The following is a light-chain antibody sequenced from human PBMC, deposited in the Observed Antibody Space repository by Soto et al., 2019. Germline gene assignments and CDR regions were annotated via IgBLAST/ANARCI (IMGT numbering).Light chain of an antibody. CDR3: SSYAGSDIFV. CDR1: SSDVGGYNY. CDR2: EVN. Sequence: QSAVTQPPSASGSPGQSLTISCTGTSSDVGGYNYVFWYQQHPGKAPKLMIYEVNKRPSGVPDRFSGSKSGNTASLTVSGIQDEDEADYYCSSYAGSDIFVFGAGTMVTAL. V-gene: IGLV2-8*01. J-gene: IGLJ2*01.